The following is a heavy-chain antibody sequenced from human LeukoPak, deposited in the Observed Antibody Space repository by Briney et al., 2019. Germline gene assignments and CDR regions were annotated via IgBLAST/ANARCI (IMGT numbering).Heavy chain of an antibody. CDR1: GFTFTTYA. CDR2: ITSGGRT. CDR3: ARSIPPDF. Sequence: LAGGSLRLSCVPSGFTFTTYAMNWVRQAPGKGLEWVSGITSGGRTYYADSVKGRFTISRDSSKNTLYLQMTSLRADDTAVYYCARSIPPDFWGQGTLVTVSS. D-gene: IGHD1-26*01. V-gene: IGHV3-23*01. J-gene: IGHJ4*02.